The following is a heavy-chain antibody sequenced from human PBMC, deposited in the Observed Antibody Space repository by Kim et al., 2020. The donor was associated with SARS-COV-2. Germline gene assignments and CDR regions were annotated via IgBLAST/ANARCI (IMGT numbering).Heavy chain of an antibody. CDR2: IYSGGSA. CDR1: GFSVSTNQ. CDR3: SREQQGDGYGYAFWFDP. D-gene: IGHD5-18*01. J-gene: IGHJ5*02. Sequence: GGSLRLSCAASGFSVSTNQIHWVRQAPGKGLEWVSVIYSGGSAYYADSVKGRFTISRDNSRNTVSLQRNSLGGDDTAVYYCSREQQGDGYGYAFWFDPWCQGTLVTVSS. V-gene: IGHV3-53*01.